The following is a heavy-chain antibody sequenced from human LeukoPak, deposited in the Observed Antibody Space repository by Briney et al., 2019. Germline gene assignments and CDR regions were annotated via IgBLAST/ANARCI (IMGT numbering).Heavy chain of an antibody. D-gene: IGHD2-15*01. CDR2: IYYSGST. J-gene: IGHJ3*02. Sequence: SETLSLTCAVYGGSFSGYYWSWIRQPPGKGLEWIGYIYYSGSTNYNPSLKSRVTISVDTSNNQFSLKLSSVTAADTAVYYCARRYCSGDICYDAFDIWGQGTMVTVSS. CDR1: GGSFSGYY. CDR3: ARRYCSGDICYDAFDI. V-gene: IGHV4-59*08.